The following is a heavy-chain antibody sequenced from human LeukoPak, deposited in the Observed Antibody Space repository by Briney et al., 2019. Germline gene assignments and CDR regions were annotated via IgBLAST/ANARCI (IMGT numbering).Heavy chain of an antibody. CDR3: AKVRLIGLSYYDMDV. D-gene: IGHD3-16*01. Sequence: GGSLRLSCAASGFTFSNYGTHWVRQAPGKGLEWVALIRYDGSNQDYIESVKGRFTASRDNSKNTVYLQTNSLRAEDTAVYFCAKVRLIGLSYYDMDVWGKGTTVTVSS. J-gene: IGHJ6*04. V-gene: IGHV3-33*03. CDR1: GFTFSNYG. CDR2: IRYDGSNQ.